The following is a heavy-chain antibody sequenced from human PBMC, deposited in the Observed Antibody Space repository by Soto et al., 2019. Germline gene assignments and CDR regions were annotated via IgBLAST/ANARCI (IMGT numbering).Heavy chain of an antibody. J-gene: IGHJ3*02. CDR3: ARHDFYHRSFDI. CDR2: TLYSGRP. D-gene: IGHD3-3*01. Sequence: SETLSLTCRVSGGSVGSGAYYWSWIRQPPGKGLEWIGYTLYSGRPNYNPSLQGLQSRVTISVDTSRNQFSLRLTSVTAADTALYYCARHDFYHRSFDIWGQATLVTVSS. V-gene: IGHV4-61*08. CDR1: GGSVGSGAYY.